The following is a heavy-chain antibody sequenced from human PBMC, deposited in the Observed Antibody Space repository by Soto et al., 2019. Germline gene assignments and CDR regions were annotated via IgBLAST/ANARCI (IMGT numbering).Heavy chain of an antibody. D-gene: IGHD1-26*01. CDR1: GLTFSSFW. CDR3: ARDYRAD. CDR2: VNQDGSNK. Sequence: PGGSLRLSCAASGLTFSSFWMSWVRQAPGKGPEWVASVNQDGSNKQYVDSVKGRFTISRDNAENSLYLQMNSPRAEDTAVYYCARDYRADWGPGTLVTVSS. J-gene: IGHJ4*02. V-gene: IGHV3-7*01.